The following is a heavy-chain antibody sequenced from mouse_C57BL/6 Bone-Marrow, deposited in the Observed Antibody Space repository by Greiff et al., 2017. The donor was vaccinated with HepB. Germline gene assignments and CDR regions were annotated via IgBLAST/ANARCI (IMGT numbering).Heavy chain of an antibody. V-gene: IGHV1-64*01. CDR1: GYTFTSYW. Sequence: QVQLQQPGAELVKPGASVKLSCKASGYTFTSYWMHWVKQSPGQGLEWIGMIHPNSGSTNYNEKFKSKATLTVDKSSSTAYMQLSSLTSEDSAVYYCARWLLRYWYFDVWGTGTTVTVSS. D-gene: IGHD2-3*01. CDR2: IHPNSGST. J-gene: IGHJ1*03. CDR3: ARWLLRYWYFDV.